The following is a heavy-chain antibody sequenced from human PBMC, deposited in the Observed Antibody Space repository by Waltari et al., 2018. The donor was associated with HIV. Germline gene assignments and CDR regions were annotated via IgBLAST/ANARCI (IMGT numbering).Heavy chain of an antibody. CDR2: VGTTGNT. Sequence: EVQLVESGGGLVQPGGSLRLSCGASGFPFSAYDMHWVRQPTGGGLEWVSGVGTTGNTYYSDSVKGRFTVSRENAKNSFYLQMNSLRAGDTAIYFCTRSTFGGFDPWGQGTLVTVSS. CDR1: GFPFSAYD. D-gene: IGHD3-3*01. CDR3: TRSTFGGFDP. J-gene: IGHJ5*02. V-gene: IGHV3-13*01.